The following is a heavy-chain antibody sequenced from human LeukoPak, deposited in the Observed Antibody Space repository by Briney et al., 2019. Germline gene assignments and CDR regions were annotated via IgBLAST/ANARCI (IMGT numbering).Heavy chain of an antibody. Sequence: GASVKVSCKAPGYTFTAYYMHWVRQAPGQGLEWMGWINPNSGDTNSSQKLQDRVALTRDTSISTAYMELSSLTSDDTAVYYCARAYGSGTSYHPDYWGQGTLVTVSS. CDR3: ARAYGSGTSYHPDY. J-gene: IGHJ4*02. V-gene: IGHV1-2*02. CDR2: INPNSGDT. D-gene: IGHD3-10*01. CDR1: GYTFTAYY.